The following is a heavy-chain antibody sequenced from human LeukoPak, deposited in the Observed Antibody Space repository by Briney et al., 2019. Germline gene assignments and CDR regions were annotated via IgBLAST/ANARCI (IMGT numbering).Heavy chain of an antibody. CDR2: ISGSGGST. CDR1: GFTFSSYA. Sequence: GGSLRLSCAASGFTFSSYAMSWVRQAPGKGLEWVSAISGSGGSTYYADSVKGRFTISRDNSKNTLYLQMNSLRAEDTAVYYCAKYVVVVAATPYYFDYWGQRTLVTVSS. V-gene: IGHV3-23*01. D-gene: IGHD2-15*01. J-gene: IGHJ4*02. CDR3: AKYVVVVAATPYYFDY.